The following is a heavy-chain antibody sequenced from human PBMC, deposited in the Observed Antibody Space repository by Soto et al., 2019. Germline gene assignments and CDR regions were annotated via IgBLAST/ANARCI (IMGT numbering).Heavy chain of an antibody. CDR1: GYTFTSYY. CDR3: ARMDTSMVLDY. CDR2: INPSGGST. V-gene: IGHV1-46*01. D-gene: IGHD5-18*01. Sequence: ASVKVYCKASGYTFTSYYMHWVRQAPGQGLEWMGIINPSGGSTSYAQKFQGRVTMTRDTSTSTVYMELSSLRSEDTAVYYCARMDTSMVLDYWGQGTLVTVSS. J-gene: IGHJ4*02.